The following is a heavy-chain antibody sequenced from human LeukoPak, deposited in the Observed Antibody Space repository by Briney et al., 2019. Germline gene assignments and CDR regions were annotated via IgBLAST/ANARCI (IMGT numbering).Heavy chain of an antibody. Sequence: PGGSLRLSCAASGFSFSSYSMHWVRQAPGKGLEWVSSISSSSSHIYYADSVKGRFTISRDNAKNSLFLQMNSLRVEDTAVYYCASQSYARFDPWGQGTLVTVSS. V-gene: IGHV3-21*01. D-gene: IGHD3-16*01. CDR1: GFSFSSYS. CDR3: ASQSYARFDP. J-gene: IGHJ5*02. CDR2: ISSSSSHI.